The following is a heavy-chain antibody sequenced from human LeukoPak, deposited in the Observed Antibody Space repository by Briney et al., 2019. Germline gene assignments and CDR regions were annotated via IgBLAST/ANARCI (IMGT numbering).Heavy chain of an antibody. V-gene: IGHV4-61*02. CDR3: ARAPLSGTYYTDAFDI. CDR1: GGSISSGSYY. CDR2: IYTSGST. J-gene: IGHJ3*02. Sequence: SETLSLTCTVSGGSISSGSYYWSWIRQPAGKGLEWIGRIYTSGSTNYNPSLKSRVTISVDTSKNQFSLKLTSVTAADTAVYFCARAPLSGTYYTDAFDIWGQGTMVTVSS. D-gene: IGHD1-26*01.